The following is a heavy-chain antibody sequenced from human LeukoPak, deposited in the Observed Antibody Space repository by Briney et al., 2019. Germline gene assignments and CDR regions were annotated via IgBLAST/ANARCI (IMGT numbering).Heavy chain of an antibody. CDR3: ARDWSGYSYDAFDI. V-gene: IGHV3-21*01. CDR2: ISSSSSYI. J-gene: IGHJ3*02. D-gene: IGHD3-3*01. Sequence: GGSLRLSCAASGFTFSSYSMNWVRQAPGKGLEWVSSISSSSSYIYYADSVKGRFTISRDNAKNSLYLQMNSLRAEDTAVYYCARDWSGYSYDAFDIWGQGTMVTVSS. CDR1: GFTFSSYS.